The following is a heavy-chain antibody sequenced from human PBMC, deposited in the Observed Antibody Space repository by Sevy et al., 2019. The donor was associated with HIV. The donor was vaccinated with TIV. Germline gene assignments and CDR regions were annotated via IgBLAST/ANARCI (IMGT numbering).Heavy chain of an antibody. V-gene: IGHV3-23*01. Sequence: GGSLRLSCVASGFSFSVYWMSWVRQAPGKGLEWVSAISGSGGSTYNAESLKGRFTISRDNSKKKVYLQMNSLRAEDTAIYYCAKGDSTFYGLDVWGQGTTVTVSS. CDR2: ISGSGGST. D-gene: IGHD2-2*01. CDR1: GFSFSVYW. J-gene: IGHJ6*02. CDR3: AKGDSTFYGLDV.